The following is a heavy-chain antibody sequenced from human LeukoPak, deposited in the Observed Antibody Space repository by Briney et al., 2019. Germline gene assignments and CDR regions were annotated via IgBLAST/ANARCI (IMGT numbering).Heavy chain of an antibody. J-gene: IGHJ3*01. CDR1: GFTFSDIW. CDR3: KVSAAHDALDV. CDR2: IKSKSDGGTT. Sequence: PGGSLRLSCAASGFTFSDIWMTWVRQPPGKGLEWIGRIKSKSDGGTTDYAAPVKGRFTISRDDSKNTLYLQMNSLRTEDAAVYYCKVSAAHDALDVWGQGTVVTVSA. D-gene: IGHD2-15*01. V-gene: IGHV3-15*01.